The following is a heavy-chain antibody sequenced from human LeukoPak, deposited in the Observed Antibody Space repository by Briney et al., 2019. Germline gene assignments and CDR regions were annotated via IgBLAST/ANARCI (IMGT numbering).Heavy chain of an antibody. D-gene: IGHD2-2*01. J-gene: IGHJ6*02. V-gene: IGHV3-15*01. CDR2: INSKTDGGTT. Sequence: SGGSLRLSCAASGFTFSNAWMSWVRQAPGKGLEWVGRINSKTDGGTTDYAAPVKGRFTISRDDSKNTLYLQMNSLKTEDTAVYYCTTDQTPGDYYYYYGMDVWGQGTTVTVSS. CDR1: GFTFSNAW. CDR3: TTDQTPGDYYYYYGMDV.